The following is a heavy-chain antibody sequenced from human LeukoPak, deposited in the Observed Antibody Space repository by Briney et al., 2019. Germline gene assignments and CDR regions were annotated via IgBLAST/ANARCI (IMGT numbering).Heavy chain of an antibody. CDR1: GFTFTSYS. D-gene: IGHD6-13*01. Sequence: GGSLRLSCVASGFTFTSYSMTWVRQAPGKGLEWVSSIGSSTTYIYYANSVKGRFTISRDNTKNSLYLQMNSLRAEDTAVYYCARGIAAAFLSWFDPWGQGTLVTVSS. CDR2: IGSSTTYI. V-gene: IGHV3-21*04. J-gene: IGHJ5*02. CDR3: ARGIAAAFLSWFDP.